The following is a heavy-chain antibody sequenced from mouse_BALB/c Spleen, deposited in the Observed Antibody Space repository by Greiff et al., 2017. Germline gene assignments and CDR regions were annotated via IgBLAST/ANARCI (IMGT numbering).Heavy chain of an antibody. D-gene: IGHD1-1*01. CDR2: ISSGSSTI. Sequence: EVHLVESGGGLVQPGGSRKLSCAASGFTFSSFGMHWVRQAPEKGLEWVAYISSGSSTIYYADTVKGRFTISRDNPKNTLFLQMTSLRSEDTAMYYCARGATVVATDWYVDVWGAGTTVTVSS. CDR1: GFTFSSFG. CDR3: ARGATVVATDWYVDV. V-gene: IGHV5-17*02. J-gene: IGHJ1*01.